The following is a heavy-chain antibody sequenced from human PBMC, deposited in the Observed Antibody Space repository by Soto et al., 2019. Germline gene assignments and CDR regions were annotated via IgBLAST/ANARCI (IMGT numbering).Heavy chain of an antibody. D-gene: IGHD2-21*02. CDR2: MNPNSGTT. V-gene: IGHV1-8*01. CDR1: GYTFTSYD. CDR3: ARGDVVVTAQFDY. Sequence: GASVKVSCKASGYTFTSYDINWVRQATGQGLEWMGWMNPNSGTTNYAQKFQGRVTITADESTSTAYMELSSLRSEDTAVYYCARGDVVVTAQFDYWGQGTLVTVSS. J-gene: IGHJ4*02.